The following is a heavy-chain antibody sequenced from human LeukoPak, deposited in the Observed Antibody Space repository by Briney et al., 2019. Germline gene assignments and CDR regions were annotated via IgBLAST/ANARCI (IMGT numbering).Heavy chain of an antibody. Sequence: GGSLRLSCVASGFTFSSYAMSWVRQAPGKGLEWVSTISGNGGSTYYADSVKGRFTISRDNSKNTLYLEMNSLRAEGTAVYSCAKSIVVVTAKGDWFDPWGQGTLVTVSS. CDR3: AKSIVVVTAKGDWFDP. D-gene: IGHD2-21*02. CDR1: GFTFSSYA. CDR2: ISGNGGST. V-gene: IGHV3-23*01. J-gene: IGHJ5*02.